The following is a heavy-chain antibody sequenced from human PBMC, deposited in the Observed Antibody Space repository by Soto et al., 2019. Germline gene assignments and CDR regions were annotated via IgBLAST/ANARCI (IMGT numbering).Heavy chain of an antibody. CDR1: GGSINSYY. J-gene: IGHJ4*02. Sequence: SETLSLTCTVSGGSINSYYWSWIRQPPGKGLEWIGYIYHSGSTYYNPSLKSRVTISVDRSKNQFSLKLSSVTAADTAVYYCARAPVTTPPFFDYWGQGTLVTVSS. CDR2: IYHSGST. D-gene: IGHD4-17*01. V-gene: IGHV4-59*12. CDR3: ARAPVTTPPFFDY.